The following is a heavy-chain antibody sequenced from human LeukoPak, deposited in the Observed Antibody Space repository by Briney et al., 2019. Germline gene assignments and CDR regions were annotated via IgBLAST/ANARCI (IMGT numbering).Heavy chain of an antibody. J-gene: IGHJ4*02. CDR2: INHSGST. V-gene: IGHV4-34*01. Sequence: SETLSLTCAVYGGSFSGYYWSWIRQPPGKGLEWIGEINHSGSTNYNPSLKSRVTISVDASKNQFSLKLTSVTAADTAVYYCARGGWELPEGSLDYWGQGTLVTVSS. CDR3: ARGGWELPEGSLDY. D-gene: IGHD1-26*01. CDR1: GGSFSGYY.